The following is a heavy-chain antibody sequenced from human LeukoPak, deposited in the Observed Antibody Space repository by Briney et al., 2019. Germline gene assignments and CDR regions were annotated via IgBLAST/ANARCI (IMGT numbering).Heavy chain of an antibody. CDR3: ARGVVVTALLFDY. CDR2: MYYSGSS. Sequence: SETLSLTCTVSGGSIGSSSYYWGWIRQPPGKGLEWIVNMYYSGSSQYNPSLKSRVTISADTSKNQFSLKLSSVTAADTAVYYCARGVVVTALLFDYWGQGTLVTVSS. D-gene: IGHD2-21*02. J-gene: IGHJ4*02. V-gene: IGHV4-39*07. CDR1: GGSIGSSSYY.